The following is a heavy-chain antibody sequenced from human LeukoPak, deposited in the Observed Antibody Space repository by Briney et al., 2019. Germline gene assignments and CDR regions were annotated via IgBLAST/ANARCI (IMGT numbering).Heavy chain of an antibody. V-gene: IGHV4-38-2*02. D-gene: IGHD6-13*01. Sequence: SETLSLTCTISGYSISSGYYWGWIRQPPGKGLEWIGSIYHSGSTYYNPSLKSRVTISLDTSENQFSLKLSSVTAADTAVYYCAKGSLGSWYYFDYWGQGTLVTVSS. CDR3: AKGSLGSWYYFDY. CDR2: IYHSGST. CDR1: GYSISSGYY. J-gene: IGHJ4*02.